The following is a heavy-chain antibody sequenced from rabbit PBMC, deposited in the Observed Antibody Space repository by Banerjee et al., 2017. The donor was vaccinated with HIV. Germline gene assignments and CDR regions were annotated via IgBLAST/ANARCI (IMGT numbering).Heavy chain of an antibody. J-gene: IGHJ6*01. V-gene: IGHV1S40*01. CDR3: ARQYTDGTDFYDL. Sequence: CWVRQAPGKGLEWIACINTSSGNTVYASWAKGRFTISKTSSTTVTLQMTSLTAADTATYFCARQYTDGTDFYDLWGPGTLVTVS. D-gene: IGHD1-1*01. CDR2: INTSSGNT.